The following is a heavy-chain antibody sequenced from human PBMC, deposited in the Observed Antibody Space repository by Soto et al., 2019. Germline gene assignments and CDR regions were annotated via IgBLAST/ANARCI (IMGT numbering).Heavy chain of an antibody. CDR1: GFTFSSYA. CDR3: ARDPLWGTAMVLWYFDL. V-gene: IGHV3-30-3*01. Sequence: GGSLRLSCAASGFTFSSYAMHWVRQAPGKGLEWVAVISYDGSNKYYADSVKGRFTISRDNSKNTLYLQMDSLRAEDTAVYYCARDPLWGTAMVLWYFDLWGRGTLVTVSS. J-gene: IGHJ2*01. CDR2: ISYDGSNK. D-gene: IGHD5-18*01.